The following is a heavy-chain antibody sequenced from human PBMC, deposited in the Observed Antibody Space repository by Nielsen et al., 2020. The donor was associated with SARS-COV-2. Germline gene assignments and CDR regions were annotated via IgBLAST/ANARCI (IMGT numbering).Heavy chain of an antibody. V-gene: IGHV1-8*01. J-gene: IGHJ6*02. D-gene: IGHD1-26*01. CDR2: MNPNSGNT. Sequence: ASVKVSCKASGYTFTSYDFNWVRQATGQGLEWMGWMNPNSGNTGYAQKFQGRVTMTRNTSISTAYMELSSLRSEDTAVYYCARGQFGAGASYYYNGMDVWGQGTTVTVSS. CDR3: ARGQFGAGASYYYNGMDV. CDR1: GYTFTSYD.